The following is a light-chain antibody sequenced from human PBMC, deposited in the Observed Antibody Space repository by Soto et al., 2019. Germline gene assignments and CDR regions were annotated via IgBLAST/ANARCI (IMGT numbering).Light chain of an antibody. Sequence: DIQMTQSPSSLSASVGDRVTITCRASQTISMYLNWYQQKPGKAPILLIFAASSLESGVLSRFSGSRSGTEFTLTISSLQPEDCATYYCQQSYSTPPLTFGGGTKVEIK. CDR1: QTISMY. V-gene: IGKV1-39*01. CDR2: AAS. J-gene: IGKJ4*01. CDR3: QQSYSTPPLT.